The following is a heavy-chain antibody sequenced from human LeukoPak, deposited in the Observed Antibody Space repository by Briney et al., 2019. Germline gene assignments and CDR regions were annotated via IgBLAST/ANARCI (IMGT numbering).Heavy chain of an antibody. CDR3: ARGIEMATTEYFDY. CDR1: GFTFSSYS. D-gene: IGHD5-24*01. V-gene: IGHV3-48*04. CDR2: ISSSSSTI. Sequence: GGSLRLSCAASGFTFSSYSMNWVRQAPGKGLEWVSYISSSSSTIYYADSVKGRFTISRDNAKSSLYLQMNSLRAEDTAVYYCARGIEMATTEYFDYWGQGTLVTVSS. J-gene: IGHJ4*02.